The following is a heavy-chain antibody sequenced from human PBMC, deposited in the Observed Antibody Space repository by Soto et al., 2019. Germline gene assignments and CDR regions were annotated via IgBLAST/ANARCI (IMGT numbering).Heavy chain of an antibody. CDR2: INGGTGQT. Sequence: ASVKVSCKASGYTFSTYAMHWVRQAPGQSLEWMGWINGGTGQTRYSQRFQDRVTITRDTSAKTTYMDLTSLRSEDTAVYYCARGKGMEENYYYYGMDIWGQGTTDTVSS. J-gene: IGHJ6*02. CDR3: ARGKGMEENYYYYGMDI. D-gene: IGHD1-1*01. CDR1: GYTFSTYA. V-gene: IGHV1-3*01.